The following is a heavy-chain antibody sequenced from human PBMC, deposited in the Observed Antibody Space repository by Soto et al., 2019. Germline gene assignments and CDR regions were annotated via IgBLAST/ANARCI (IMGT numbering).Heavy chain of an antibody. V-gene: IGHV5-51*01. D-gene: IGHD4-4*01. CDR3: ARPHYSNDYSNPYFDY. J-gene: IGHJ4*02. CDR1: GYSFTSYW. CDR2: IYPGDSDT. Sequence: GESLKISCKGSGYSFTSYWIGWVRQMPGKGLEWMGIIYPGDSDTRYSPSFQGQVTISADKSISTAYLQWSSLKASDTAMYYCARPHYSNDYSNPYFDYWGQGTLVTVSS.